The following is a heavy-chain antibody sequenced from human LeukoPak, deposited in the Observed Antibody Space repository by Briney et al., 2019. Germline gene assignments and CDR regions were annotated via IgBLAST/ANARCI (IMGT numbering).Heavy chain of an antibody. D-gene: IGHD3-22*01. CDR1: GGSISKYY. V-gene: IGHV4-4*07. J-gene: IGHJ4*02. CDR3: ARGFGRSGYCTY. Sequence: SETLSLTCTVSGGSISKYYWSWIRQPAGKGLEWIGRIYTSGGANYNPSLKSRVSMSVDASKNQFSLELRSVTAADTAVYYCARGFGRSGYCTYWGQGTLVTVSS. CDR2: IYTSGGA.